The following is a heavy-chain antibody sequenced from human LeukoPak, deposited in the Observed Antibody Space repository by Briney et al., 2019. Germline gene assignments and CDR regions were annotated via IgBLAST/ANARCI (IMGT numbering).Heavy chain of an antibody. Sequence: PGGSLRLSCAASGFIFSQYSMNWVRQAPGKGLEWVSHIRSSSETFYADSVKGRFTISRDNARNSLYPQMNNLRGEDTAIYYCARDAGNSGYGCDLWGQGTLVTVSS. CDR1: GFIFSQYS. D-gene: IGHD5-12*01. CDR2: IRSSSET. CDR3: ARDAGNSGYGCDL. V-gene: IGHV3-48*01. J-gene: IGHJ5*02.